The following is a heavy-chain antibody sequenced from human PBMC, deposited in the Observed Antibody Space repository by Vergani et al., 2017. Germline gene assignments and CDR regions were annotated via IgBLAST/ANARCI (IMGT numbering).Heavy chain of an antibody. Sequence: QVQLQESGPGLVKPSETLSLTCTVSGGSVSSGSYYWSWIRQPAGKGLEWIGYIYYSGSTYYNPSLKSLVTISVDTSKNQFSLKLSSVTAADTAVYYCAREGCSSTSCYAPYYYMDVWGKGTTVTVSS. D-gene: IGHD2-2*01. CDR3: AREGCSSTSCYAPYYYMDV. CDR2: IYYSGST. J-gene: IGHJ6*03. CDR1: GGSVSSGSYY. V-gene: IGHV4-61*10.